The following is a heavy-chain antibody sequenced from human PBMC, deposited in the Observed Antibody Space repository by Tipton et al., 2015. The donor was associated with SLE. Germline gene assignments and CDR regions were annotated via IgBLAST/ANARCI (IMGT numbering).Heavy chain of an antibody. D-gene: IGHD4-17*01. CDR2: IYSGGST. CDR1: GVTVSSNY. Sequence: SLRLSCAASGVTVSSNYMSWVRQAPGKGLEWVSVIYSGGSTYYADSVKGRFTISRDNSKNTLYLQMNSLRADDTAVYYCARGSTVTTFYFDYWGQGTLVTVSS. V-gene: IGHV3-53*05. CDR3: ARGSTVTTFYFDY. J-gene: IGHJ4*02.